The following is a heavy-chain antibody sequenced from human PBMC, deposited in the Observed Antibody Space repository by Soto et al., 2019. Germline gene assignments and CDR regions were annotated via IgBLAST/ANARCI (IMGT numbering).Heavy chain of an antibody. J-gene: IGHJ5*02. CDR1: GASVSSYY. D-gene: IGHD1-7*01. CDR2: IYYIGA. Sequence: QVQLQQSGPGLVRPSETLSLSCSVSGASVSSYYWSWDRQPPGKGLEWIGYIYYIGAYYNPSLKSRVTISVDTSKNQFSLKLTSVTAADTAVYYCARTPETRDWLDPWGQGTLVTVSS. V-gene: IGHV4-59*02. CDR3: ARTPETRDWLDP.